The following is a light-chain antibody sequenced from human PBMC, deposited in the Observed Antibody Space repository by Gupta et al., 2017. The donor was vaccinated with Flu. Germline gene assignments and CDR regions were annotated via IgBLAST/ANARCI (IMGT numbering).Light chain of an antibody. CDR3: ASWDDSLSAVV. CDR1: SSNIGSNY. V-gene: IGLV1-47*01. J-gene: IGLJ2*01. Sequence: QSALTQPPSASGTPGQRVTISCSGSSSNIGSNYVYWYQQLPGTAPKILMYRNNERPSGVPDRFSGSRSGTSASLAISGLRTEDEASYYCASWDDSLSAVVFGGGIKLTVL. CDR2: RNN.